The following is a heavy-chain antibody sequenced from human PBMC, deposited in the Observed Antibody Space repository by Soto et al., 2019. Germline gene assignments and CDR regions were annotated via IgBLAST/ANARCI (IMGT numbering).Heavy chain of an antibody. J-gene: IGHJ5*02. Sequence: ASVKVSCKASGYTFTSYGISWVRQAPGQGLEWMGWISAYNGNTNYAQKLQGRVTMTTDTSTSTAYMELRSLRSDDTAVYYCARDRWYYYGSGSYQWFDPWGQGTLVTVSS. CDR2: ISAYNGNT. CDR3: ARDRWYYYGSGSYQWFDP. V-gene: IGHV1-18*01. CDR1: GYTFTSYG. D-gene: IGHD3-10*01.